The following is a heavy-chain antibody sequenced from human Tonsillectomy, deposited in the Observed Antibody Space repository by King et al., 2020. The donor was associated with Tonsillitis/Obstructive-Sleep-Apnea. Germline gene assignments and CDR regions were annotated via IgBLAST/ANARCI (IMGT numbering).Heavy chain of an antibody. Sequence: VQLQQWGAGLLKPSETLSLSCAVYGGSFSGYYWSWIRQPPGKGLEWIGEINHSGSTNYNPSLKSRVIISVDTSKNHFSLKLSSVTAADTAVYYCARGFCGHIVVVVAARKPDAFDIWGQGTMVTVSS. CDR3: ARGFCGHIVVVVAARKPDAFDI. CDR1: GGSFSGYY. J-gene: IGHJ3*02. V-gene: IGHV4-34*01. CDR2: INHSGST. D-gene: IGHD2-15*01.